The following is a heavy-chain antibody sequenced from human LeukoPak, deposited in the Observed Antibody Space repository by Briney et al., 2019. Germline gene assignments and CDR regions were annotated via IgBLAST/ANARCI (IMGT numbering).Heavy chain of an antibody. CDR3: AMASSTSSGWFDP. J-gene: IGHJ5*02. CDR2: ISWNSGSI. V-gene: IGHV3-9*03. D-gene: IGHD2-2*01. Sequence: PGGSLRLSCAASGFTFDDYAMHWVRQAPGKGLEWVSGISWNSGSIGYADSVKGRFTISRDNSKNTLYLQTNSLRAEDMAVYYCAMASSTSSGWFDPWGQGTPVTVSS. CDR1: GFTFDDYA.